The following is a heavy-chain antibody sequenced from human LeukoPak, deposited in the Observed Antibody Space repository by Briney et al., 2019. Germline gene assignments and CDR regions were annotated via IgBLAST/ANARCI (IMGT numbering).Heavy chain of an antibody. CDR3: ATSLIPATALYGAHQDAFDI. CDR1: GFTFSSYV. CDR2: IWYDESNK. Sequence: PGGPLRLFCAACGFTFSSYVMHWLRQAPGKGLEWMAFIWYDESNKYYADSVKGRFNISRDNSKNTLYLQMNSLRAEDTAVYYCATSLIPATALYGAHQDAFDIWGQGTMVTVSS. D-gene: IGHD2-2*01. V-gene: IGHV3-30*02. J-gene: IGHJ3*02.